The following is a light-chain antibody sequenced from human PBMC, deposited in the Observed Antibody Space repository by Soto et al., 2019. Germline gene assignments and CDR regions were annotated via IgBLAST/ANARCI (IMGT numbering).Light chain of an antibody. CDR3: QQRSNWPSLT. V-gene: IGKV3-11*01. J-gene: IGKJ4*01. CDR1: QNIHNH. CDR2: DAI. Sequence: EILMTQSPATLSVSPGERVTLSCRASQNIHNHLSWFLQKPGQAPRLLMYDAIIRAAGIPDRFSGSGSGTDFTLTISSLEPEDSAVYYCQQRSNWPSLTFGGGTKVDIK.